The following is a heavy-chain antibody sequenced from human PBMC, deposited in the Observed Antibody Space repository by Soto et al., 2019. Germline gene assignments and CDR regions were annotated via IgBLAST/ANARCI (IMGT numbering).Heavy chain of an antibody. V-gene: IGHV1-46*01. Sequence: ASVKVSCKASGYTFTSYYMHWVRQAPGQGLEWMGIINPSGGSTSYAQKFQGRVTMTRDTSTSTVYMELSSLRSEDTAVYYCARRGYDSSGYYYDAFAIWGQGTMVTVSS. CDR3: ARRGYDSSGYYYDAFAI. CDR2: INPSGGST. CDR1: GYTFTSYY. J-gene: IGHJ3*02. D-gene: IGHD3-22*01.